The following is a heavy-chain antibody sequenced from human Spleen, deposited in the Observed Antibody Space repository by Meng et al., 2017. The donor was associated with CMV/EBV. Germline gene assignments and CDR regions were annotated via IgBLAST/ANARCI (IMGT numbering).Heavy chain of an antibody. CDR3: ATGTTGFISY. V-gene: IGHV4-30-4*08. CDR1: GGSISSGDYY. J-gene: IGHJ4*02. D-gene: IGHD4-17*01. CDR2: IYYSGST. Sequence: QVQLQQWGAGLLKPSETLSLTCAVYGGSISSGDYYWSWIRQPPGKGLEWIGYIYYSGSTYYNPSLKSRVTISVDTSKNQFSLKLSSVTAADTAVYYCATGTTGFISYWGQGTLVTVSS.